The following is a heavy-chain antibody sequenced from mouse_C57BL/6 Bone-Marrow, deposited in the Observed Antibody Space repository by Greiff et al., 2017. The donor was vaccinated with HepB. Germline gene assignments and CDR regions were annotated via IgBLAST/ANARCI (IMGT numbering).Heavy chain of an antibody. Sequence: EVNLVESGGGLVKPGGSLKLSCAASGFTFSSYAMSWVRQTPEKRLEWVATISDGGSYTYYPDNVKGRFTISRDNAKNNLYLQMSHLKSEDTAMYYCARDPLYGGNAMDYWGQGTSVTVSS. CDR3: ARDPLYGGNAMDY. J-gene: IGHJ4*01. V-gene: IGHV5-4*01. CDR2: ISDGGSYT. CDR1: GFTFSSYA. D-gene: IGHD1-1*02.